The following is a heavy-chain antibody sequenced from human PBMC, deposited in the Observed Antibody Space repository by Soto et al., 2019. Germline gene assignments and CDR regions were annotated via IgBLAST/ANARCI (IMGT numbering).Heavy chain of an antibody. CDR3: SRYYYDSSGYYYAFDI. CDR2: IKSKTDGGTT. Sequence: GGSLRLSCAASGFTFSNAWMSWVRQAPGKGLEWVGRIKSKTDGGTTDYAAPVKGRFTISRDDSKNTLYLQMNSLKTEDTAVYDCSRYYYDSSGYYYAFDIWGQGTMVTVSS. D-gene: IGHD3-22*01. V-gene: IGHV3-15*01. J-gene: IGHJ3*02. CDR1: GFTFSNAW.